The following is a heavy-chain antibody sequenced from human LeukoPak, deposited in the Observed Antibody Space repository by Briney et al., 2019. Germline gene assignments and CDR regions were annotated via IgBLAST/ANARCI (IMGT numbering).Heavy chain of an antibody. V-gene: IGHV3-33*01. CDR1: GFTFSSYG. D-gene: IGHD6-13*01. Sequence: GGSLRLSCAASGFTFSSYGMHWVRQAPGKGLEWVAVIWYDGSNKYYADSVKGRFTISRDNSKNTLYLQMNSLRAEDTAVYYCARGSTYSSSWYWKGTPFDYWGQGTLVAVSS. CDR2: IWYDGSNK. CDR3: ARGSTYSSSWYWKGTPFDY. J-gene: IGHJ4*02.